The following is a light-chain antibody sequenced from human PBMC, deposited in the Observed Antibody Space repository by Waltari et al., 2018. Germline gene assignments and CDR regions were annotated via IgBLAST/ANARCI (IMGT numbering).Light chain of an antibody. CDR3: SSYTSSSTRMV. J-gene: IGLJ2*01. CDR1: SSDVGGYNY. CDR2: DVS. V-gene: IGLV2-14*03. Sequence: QSALTQPASVSGSPGQPITLSCTGTSSDVGGYNYVSWYQQHPGKAPKLMIYDVSNRPSGVSNRFSGSKSGNTASLTISGLQAEDEADYYCSSYTSSSTRMVFGGGTKLTVL.